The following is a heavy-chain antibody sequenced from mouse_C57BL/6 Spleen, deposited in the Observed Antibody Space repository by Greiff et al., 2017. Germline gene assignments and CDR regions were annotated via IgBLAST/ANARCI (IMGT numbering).Heavy chain of an antibody. CDR2: INPGSGGT. V-gene: IGHV1-54*01. Sequence: VQGVESGAELVRPGTSVKVSCKASGYAFTNYLIEWVKQRPGQGLEWIGVINPGSGGTNYNEKFKGKATLTADKSSSTAYMQLSSLTSEDSAVYFCARRYYGSRGYFDVWGTGTTVTVSS. J-gene: IGHJ1*03. CDR1: GYAFTNYL. CDR3: ARRYYGSRGYFDV. D-gene: IGHD1-1*01.